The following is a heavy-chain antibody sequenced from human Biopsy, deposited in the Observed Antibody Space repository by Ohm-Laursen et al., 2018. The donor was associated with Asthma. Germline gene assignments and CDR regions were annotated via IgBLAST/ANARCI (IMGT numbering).Heavy chain of an antibody. D-gene: IGHD2-2*01. V-gene: IGHV1-69*01. Sequence: SSVKVSCKSLGGTFNTYVIGWVRQAPGQGLEWMGGINSVFGTTTYPQKFQDRVTITADVSTSTVYMELSSLRFEDTAVYYCARKAGSCISRTCYSLDFWGQGTLVTVSS. CDR3: ARKAGSCISRTCYSLDF. CDR2: INSVFGTT. J-gene: IGHJ4*02. CDR1: GGTFNTYV.